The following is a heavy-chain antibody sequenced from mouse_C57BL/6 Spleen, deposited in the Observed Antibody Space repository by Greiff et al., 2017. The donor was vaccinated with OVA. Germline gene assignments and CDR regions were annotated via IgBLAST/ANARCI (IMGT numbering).Heavy chain of an antibody. CDR3: ARSHGSSYCAMDY. CDR1: GYTFTSYW. CDR2: IHPNSGST. Sequence: QVQLQQPGAELVKPGASVKLSCKASGYTFTSYWMHWVKQRPGQGLEWIGMIHPNSGSTNYNEKFKSKATLTVDKSSSTAYMQLSSLTSEDSAVYYCARSHGSSYCAMDYWGQGTSVTVSS. V-gene: IGHV1-64*01. D-gene: IGHD1-1*01. J-gene: IGHJ4*01.